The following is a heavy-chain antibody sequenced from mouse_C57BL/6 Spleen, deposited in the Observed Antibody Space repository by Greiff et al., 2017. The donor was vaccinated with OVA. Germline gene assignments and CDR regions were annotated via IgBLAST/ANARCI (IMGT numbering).Heavy chain of an antibody. CDR1: GYTFTDYE. V-gene: IGHV1-15*01. J-gene: IGHJ2*01. CDR2: IDPETGGT. Sequence: VKLMESGAELVRPGASVTLSCKASGYTFTDYEMHWVKQTPVHGLEWIGAIDPETGGTAYNQKFKGKAILTADKSSSTAYMELRSLTSEDSAVYYCTRYSRGKNYWGQGTTLTVSS. D-gene: IGHD2-12*01. CDR3: TRYSRGKNY.